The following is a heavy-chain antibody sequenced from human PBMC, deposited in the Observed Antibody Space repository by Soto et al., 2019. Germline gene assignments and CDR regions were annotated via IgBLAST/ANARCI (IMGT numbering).Heavy chain of an antibody. J-gene: IGHJ6*02. CDR3: AKSLAAAGTGTFYGMDV. V-gene: IGHV3-9*01. D-gene: IGHD6-13*01. CDR2: ISWNSGSI. CDR1: GFTFDDYA. Sequence: GGSLRLSCAASGFTFDDYAMHWVRQAPGKGLEWVSGISWNSGSIGYADSVKGRFTISRDNAKNSLYLQMNSLRAEDTALYYCAKSLAAAGTGTFYGMDVWGQGTTVTVSS.